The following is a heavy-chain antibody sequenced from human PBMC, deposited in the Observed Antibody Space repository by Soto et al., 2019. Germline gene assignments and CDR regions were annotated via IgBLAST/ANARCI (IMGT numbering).Heavy chain of an antibody. J-gene: IGHJ4*02. CDR1: GFTFTSRA. CDR3: VKIGNWIAARPSGLYYFDY. V-gene: IGHV3-23*01. CDR2: ISGSGGST. Sequence: GGSLRLSCAGSGFTFTSRAIHWVRQAPGKGLEWVSAISGSGGSTYYADSVKARFPISRDNSKNTLYLQMNSLRAEDTAVYYCVKIGNWIAARPSGLYYFDYWGQGTLGPVSA. D-gene: IGHD6-6*01.